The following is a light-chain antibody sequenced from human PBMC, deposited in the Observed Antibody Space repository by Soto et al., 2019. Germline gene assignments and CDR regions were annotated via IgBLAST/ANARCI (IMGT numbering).Light chain of an antibody. CDR2: ATS. J-gene: IGKJ3*01. CDR3: QQTHSLPLS. CDR1: QGVGGW. Sequence: IQMTQSPSSVSASVGDRVTMTCRASQGVGGWLAWYQQKPGKVPKLLIYATSSLHSGVPSRFSGSGSGTDFTLSIISLQPEDFATYYCQQTHSLPLSFGPGTKVDIK. V-gene: IGKV1-12*01.